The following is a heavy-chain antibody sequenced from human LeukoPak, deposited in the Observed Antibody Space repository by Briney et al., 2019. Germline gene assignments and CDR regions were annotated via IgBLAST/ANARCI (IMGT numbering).Heavy chain of an antibody. Sequence: SETLSLTCAVYGGSFSGYYWSWIRQPPGKGLEWIGEINHSGSTNYNPSLKSRVTISVDTSKNQFSLKLSSVTAADTAVYYCASSYSSSWYHWFDPWGQGTLVTVSS. V-gene: IGHV4-34*01. J-gene: IGHJ5*02. CDR2: INHSGST. CDR1: GGSFSGYY. CDR3: ASSYSSSWYHWFDP. D-gene: IGHD6-13*01.